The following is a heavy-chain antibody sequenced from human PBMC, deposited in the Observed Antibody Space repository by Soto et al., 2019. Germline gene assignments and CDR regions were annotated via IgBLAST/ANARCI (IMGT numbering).Heavy chain of an antibody. Sequence: GGSLRLSCAASGFTFSSFAMHWVRRAPGKGLEWVAVMSDDGSSKYYADSVKGRFTISRDNSKNTLYLEMNSLRAEDAAVYYCARAFSGSYPNFDYWGQGTLVTVS. J-gene: IGHJ4*02. CDR1: GFTFSSFA. D-gene: IGHD1-26*01. CDR3: ARAFSGSYPNFDY. V-gene: IGHV3-30-3*01. CDR2: MSDDGSSK.